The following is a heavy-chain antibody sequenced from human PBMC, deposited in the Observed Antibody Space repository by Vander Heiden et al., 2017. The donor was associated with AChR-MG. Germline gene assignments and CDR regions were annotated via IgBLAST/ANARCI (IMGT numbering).Heavy chain of an antibody. J-gene: IGHJ6*02. V-gene: IGHV3-73*02. CDR2: IRSQVTSHAT. Sequence: EVQLVESGGGLVQPGGSLKLSRASPGLTFRGSAIHWVRQASGKGLEWVGRIRSQVTSHATVYAAPVKGRFTLSRDDTKNMAYLQMKSLKVEDTAVYFCARYPEMPITNAMDVWGQGTTVIVSS. D-gene: IGHD1-20*01. CDR3: ARYPEMPITNAMDV. CDR1: GLTFRGSA.